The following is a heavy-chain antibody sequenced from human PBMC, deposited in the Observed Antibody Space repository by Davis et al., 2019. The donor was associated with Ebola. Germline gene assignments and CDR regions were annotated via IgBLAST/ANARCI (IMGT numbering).Heavy chain of an antibody. CDR3: ARAVGSWFRELFKAFYGMDV. D-gene: IGHD3-10*01. Sequence: GESLKISCAASGFTFSDYYMSWIRQAPGKGLEWVANIKQDGSEKYYVDSVKGRFTISRDNAKNSLYLQMNSLRAEDTAVYYCARAVGSWFRELFKAFYGMDVWGQGTTVTVSS. J-gene: IGHJ6*02. CDR2: IKQDGSEK. V-gene: IGHV3-7*01. CDR1: GFTFSDYY.